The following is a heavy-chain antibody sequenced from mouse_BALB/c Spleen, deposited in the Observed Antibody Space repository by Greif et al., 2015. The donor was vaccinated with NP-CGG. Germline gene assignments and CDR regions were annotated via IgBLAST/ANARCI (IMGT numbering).Heavy chain of an antibody. CDR3: ARKGGGDLYAMDY. J-gene: IGHJ4*01. CDR2: INPSTGYT. D-gene: IGHD3-3*01. Sequence: QVQLQQPGAELAKPGASVKMSCKASGYTFTSYWMHWVKQRPGQGLEWIGYINPSTGYTEYNQKFKDKATLTADKSSSTPSMQLSSLTSEDSAVYYCARKGGGDLYAMDYWGQGTSVTVSS. CDR1: GYTFTSYW. V-gene: IGHV1-7*01.